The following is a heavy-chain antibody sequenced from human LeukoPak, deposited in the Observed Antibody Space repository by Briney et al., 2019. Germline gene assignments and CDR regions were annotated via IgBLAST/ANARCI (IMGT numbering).Heavy chain of an antibody. CDR2: ISSSSSYI. J-gene: IGHJ4*02. V-gene: IGHV3-21*01. CDR3: ARDLARWELLPDY. CDR1: GFTFSSYS. Sequence: GGSLRLSCAASGFTFSSYSMNWVRQAPGKGLEWVSSISSSSSYIYYADSVKGRYTISRDNAKNSLYLQMNSLRAEDTAVYYCARDLARWELLPDYWGQGTLVTVSS. D-gene: IGHD1-26*01.